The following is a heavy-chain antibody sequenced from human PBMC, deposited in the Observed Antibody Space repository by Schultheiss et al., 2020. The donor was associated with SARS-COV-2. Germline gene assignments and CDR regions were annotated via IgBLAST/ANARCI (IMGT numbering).Heavy chain of an antibody. Sequence: GESLKISCAASGFTFSSYSMNWVRQAPGKGLEWVSAISGSGGSTYYADSVKGRFTISRDNSKNTLYLQMNSLRAEDTAVYYCARSRPADGMDVWGQGTTVTVSS. J-gene: IGHJ6*02. CDR3: ARSRPADGMDV. CDR2: ISGSGGST. V-gene: IGHV3-23*01. CDR1: GFTFSSYS.